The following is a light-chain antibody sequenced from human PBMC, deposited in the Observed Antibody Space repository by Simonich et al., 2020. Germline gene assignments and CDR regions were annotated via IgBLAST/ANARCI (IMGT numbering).Light chain of an antibody. Sequence: QSALTQPASVSGSPGQSITISCTGTSSDVGCYNYVSWYQQHPGKAPKLMIYEGSKRPSGVSNRFSGSKSGNTASLTISGLQAEDEADYYCCSYAGSSTVVFGGGTKLTVL. CDR1: SSDVGCYNY. CDR2: EGS. V-gene: IGLV2-23*01. J-gene: IGLJ2*01. CDR3: CSYAGSSTVV.